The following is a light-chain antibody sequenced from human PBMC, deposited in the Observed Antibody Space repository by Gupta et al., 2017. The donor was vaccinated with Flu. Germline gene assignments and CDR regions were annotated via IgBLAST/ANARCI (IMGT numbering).Light chain of an antibody. CDR2: DVN. CDR1: HGDTGRYKY. Sequence: QSALTQPRPVSGSPGQSVPISCTELHGDTGRYKYVSWYQKHPEKAPKLIIHDVNQRPSGVPDRFSGSKSGNTASLTISGLQADDEDDYYCCSYAGTSRLFGGGTRLTVL. J-gene: IGLJ3*02. V-gene: IGLV2-11*01. CDR3: CSYAGTSRL.